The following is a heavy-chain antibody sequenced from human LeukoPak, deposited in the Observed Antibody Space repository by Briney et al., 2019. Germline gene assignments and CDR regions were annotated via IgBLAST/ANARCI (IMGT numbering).Heavy chain of an antibody. CDR1: GFIVSSSY. D-gene: IGHD3-10*01. CDR3: ARDSYSRD. J-gene: IGHJ4*02. Sequence: GGSLRLSCAASGFIVSSSYMSWVRQAPGKGLEWVSLIQTNENTYYADSVTGRFTISRDNPKNTLYLEMNSLRAEDTAVYYCARDSYSRDWGQGTLVTVSS. CDR2: IQTNENT. V-gene: IGHV3-53*01.